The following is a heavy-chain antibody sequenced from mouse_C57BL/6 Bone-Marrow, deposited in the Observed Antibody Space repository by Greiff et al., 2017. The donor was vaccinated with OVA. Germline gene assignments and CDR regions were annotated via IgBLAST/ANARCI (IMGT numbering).Heavy chain of an antibody. CDR2: IYPASGST. D-gene: IGHD1-1*01. J-gene: IGHJ4*01. CDR3: ARLIINAMDY. V-gene: IGHV1-55*01. CDR1: GYTFTSYW. Sequence: LVEPWAELVKPGASVKMSCKASGYTFTSYWINWVKQRPGQGLEWIGDIYPASGSTNYNKKFKSKATLTVDTSSSTAYMQLSSLTSEDSAVYCCARLIINAMDYWGQGTSVTVSS.